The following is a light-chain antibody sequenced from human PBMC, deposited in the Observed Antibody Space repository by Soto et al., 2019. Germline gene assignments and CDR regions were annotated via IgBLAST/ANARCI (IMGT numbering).Light chain of an antibody. V-gene: IGKV3-11*01. CDR3: QQCNNWPQWT. J-gene: IGKJ1*01. Sequence: EIVLTQSPATLSLSPGERATLSCRASQSVGTFFAWYQQKPGQAPRLLIYDASNRATGVPPRFSGSGSGTDFTLTFSSLEPEDFAVYYCQQCNNWPQWTFGQGTKVDIK. CDR1: QSVGTF. CDR2: DAS.